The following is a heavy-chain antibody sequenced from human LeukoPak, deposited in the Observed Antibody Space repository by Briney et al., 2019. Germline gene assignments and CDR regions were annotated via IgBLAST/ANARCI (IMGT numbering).Heavy chain of an antibody. Sequence: PSETLSLTCTVSGGSISSGDYYWSWIRQPPGKGLEWIGYIYYSGSTHYNPSLKSRVIISVDTSKNQFSLKLSSVTAADTAVYYCARGPYSGYDYGMDVWVQGTTVTVSS. CDR2: IYYSGST. V-gene: IGHV4-30-4*08. CDR3: ARGPYSGYDYGMDV. D-gene: IGHD1-26*01. J-gene: IGHJ6*02. CDR1: GGSISSGDYY.